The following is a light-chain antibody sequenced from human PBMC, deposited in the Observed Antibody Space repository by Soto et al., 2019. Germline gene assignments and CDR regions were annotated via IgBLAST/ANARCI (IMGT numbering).Light chain of an antibody. J-gene: IGLJ1*01. V-gene: IGLV1-40*01. CDR1: SSNIGAGYD. CDR2: GNS. CDR3: QSYDSSLSGSAVYV. Sequence: SVLPQPPSLSGAPGQRVTISCTGSSSNIGAGYDVHWYQQLPGTAPKLLIYGNSNRPSGVPDRFSGSKSGTSASLAITGLQAEDEADYYCQSYDSSLSGSAVYVFGTGTKVTVL.